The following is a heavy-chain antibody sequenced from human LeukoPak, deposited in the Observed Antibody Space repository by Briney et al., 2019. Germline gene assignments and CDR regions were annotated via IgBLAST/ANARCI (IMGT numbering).Heavy chain of an antibody. V-gene: IGHV1-18*01. Sequence: ASVKVSCKASRGTFSSYAISWVRQAPGQGREGMGWISAYNGNTNYAQKLQGRVTITTDTSTSTEYMELRSLRSDDTAVYYCFRYEEWLLRREYNFDYWGQGTLVTVSS. D-gene: IGHD3-3*01. J-gene: IGHJ4*02. CDR3: FRYEEWLLRREYNFDY. CDR1: RGTFSSYA. CDR2: ISAYNGNT.